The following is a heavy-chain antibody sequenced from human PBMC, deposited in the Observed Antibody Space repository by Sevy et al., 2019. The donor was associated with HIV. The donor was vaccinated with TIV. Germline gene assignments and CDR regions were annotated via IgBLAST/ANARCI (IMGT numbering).Heavy chain of an antibody. Sequence: SETLSLTCAVYGGSFSGYYWSWIRQPPGKGLEWIGEINHSGGTNYNPSLKSRVTISVDTSKNQFSLKLSSVTAADTAVYYCARGRRSYPSYYMDVWGKGTTVTVSS. J-gene: IGHJ6*03. V-gene: IGHV4-34*01. CDR3: ARGRRSYPSYYMDV. CDR1: GGSFSGYY. D-gene: IGHD1-26*01. CDR2: INHSGGT.